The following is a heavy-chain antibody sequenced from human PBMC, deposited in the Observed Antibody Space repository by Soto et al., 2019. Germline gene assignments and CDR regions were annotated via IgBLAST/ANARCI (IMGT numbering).Heavy chain of an antibody. CDR3: AKDRYPDGIWSSDF. CDR2: IGWGVAVT. D-gene: IGHD1-20*01. CDR1: GFTFSTYT. V-gene: IGHV3-23*01. J-gene: IGHJ4*02. Sequence: EVQLLESGGHLVQPGGSLRLSCAASGFTFSTYTMNWFRQAPGKGLEWVSSIGWGVAVTYYADSVRGRFTVSRDDSKNMLFLQMTSLTVDDTAIYYCAKDRYPDGIWSSDFWGQGALVTVSS.